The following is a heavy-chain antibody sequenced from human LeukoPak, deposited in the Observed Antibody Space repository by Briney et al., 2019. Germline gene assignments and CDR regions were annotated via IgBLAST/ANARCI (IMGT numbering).Heavy chain of an antibody. D-gene: IGHD5-12*01. CDR1: GFTFSTYS. CDR2: IYGSGDTT. Sequence: GGSLRLSCAASGFTFSTYSMSWVRQAPRKGLEWVSVIYGSGDTTNYADSVKGRFTISRDNSKNMLYLQMRGLRAEDTAVYYCAKDQRPDSGYDIDYWGQGTLVTVSS. V-gene: IGHV3-23*01. J-gene: IGHJ4*02. CDR3: AKDQRPDSGYDIDY.